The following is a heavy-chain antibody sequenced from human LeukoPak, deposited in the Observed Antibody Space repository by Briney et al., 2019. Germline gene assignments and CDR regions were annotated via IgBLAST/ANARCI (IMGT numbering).Heavy chain of an antibody. Sequence: GGSLRLSCVASGFTFNTYWMSWVRQAPGKGLEWVANIKQDGSEKYYVDSVKGRFTISRDNAKNSLYLQMNSLRAEDTADYYCARERRGYNYGYYYYMDVWGKGTTVTISS. D-gene: IGHD5-18*01. J-gene: IGHJ6*03. CDR3: ARERRGYNYGYYYYMDV. V-gene: IGHV3-7*01. CDR1: GFTFNTYW. CDR2: IKQDGSEK.